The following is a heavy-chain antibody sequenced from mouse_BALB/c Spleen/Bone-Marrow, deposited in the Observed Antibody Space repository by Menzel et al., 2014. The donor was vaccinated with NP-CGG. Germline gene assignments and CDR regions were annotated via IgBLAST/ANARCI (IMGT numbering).Heavy chain of an antibody. V-gene: IGHV5-15*02. Sequence: EVNLVESGGGVVQPGGSRKLSCAASGFNFSDYGMAWVRLAPGKGPEWVAFISNLAYSIYYADTVTGRFTISRENAKNTLYLEMSSLRSEDTAMYYCTRDRGYDGGYYFDYWGQGTTLTVSS. D-gene: IGHD2-2*01. CDR3: TRDRGYDGGYYFDY. CDR2: ISNLAYSI. J-gene: IGHJ2*01. CDR1: GFNFSDYG.